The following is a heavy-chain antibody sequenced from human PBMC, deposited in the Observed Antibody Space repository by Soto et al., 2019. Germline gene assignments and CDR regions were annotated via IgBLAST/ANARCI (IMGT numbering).Heavy chain of an antibody. CDR2: ISGSGGST. V-gene: IGHV3-23*01. Sequence: PGGSLRLSCAASGFTFSSYAMSWVRQAPGKGLEWVSAISGSGGSTYYADSVKGRFTISRDNSKNTLYVEMNNLGAEDTAVYYCAKSGYSSSWPLEYWGQGTRVTVSS. J-gene: IGHJ4*02. D-gene: IGHD6-13*01. CDR1: GFTFSSYA. CDR3: AKSGYSSSWPLEY.